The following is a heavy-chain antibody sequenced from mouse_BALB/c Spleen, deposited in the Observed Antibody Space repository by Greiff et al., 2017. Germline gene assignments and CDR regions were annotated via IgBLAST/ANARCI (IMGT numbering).Heavy chain of an antibody. CDR1: GYTFTSYT. V-gene: IGHV1-4*01. CDR3: ARGDGNYAYYYAMDY. J-gene: IGHJ4*01. D-gene: IGHD2-1*01. CDR2: INPSSGYT. Sequence: QVQLQQPGAELARPGASVKMSCKASGYTFTSYTMHWVKQRPGQGLEWIGYINPSSGYTNYNQKFKDKATLTADKSSSTAYMQLSSLTSEDSAVYYCARGDGNYAYYYAMDYWGQGTSVTVSS.